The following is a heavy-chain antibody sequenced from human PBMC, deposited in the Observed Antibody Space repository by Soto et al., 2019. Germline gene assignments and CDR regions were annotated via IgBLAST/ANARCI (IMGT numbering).Heavy chain of an antibody. D-gene: IGHD6-6*01. V-gene: IGHV4-34*01. J-gene: IGHJ6*02. CDR2: INHSGST. CDR3: ARTRIAARPRDYYYGMDV. Sequence: SETLSLTCAVYGGSFSGYYWSWIRQPPGKGLEWIGEINHSGSTNYNPSLKSRVTISVDTSKNQFSLKLSSVTAADTAVYYCARTRIAARPRDYYYGMDVWGQGTTVTVSS. CDR1: GGSFSGYY.